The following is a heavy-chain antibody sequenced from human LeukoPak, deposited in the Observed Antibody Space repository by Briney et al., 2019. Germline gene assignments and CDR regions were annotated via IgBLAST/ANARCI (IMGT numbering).Heavy chain of an antibody. CDR3: ARDLQVVPYEHVYFDY. J-gene: IGHJ4*02. CDR2: INPNSGGT. Sequence: ASVKVSCKASGYTFTGYYIHWVRQAPGQGLEWMGWINPNSGGTNYAQKFQGRVTMTRNTSISTAYMELSRLRSDDTAVYYCARDLQVVPYEHVYFDYWGQGTLVTVSS. V-gene: IGHV1-2*02. CDR1: GYTFTGYY. D-gene: IGHD2-2*01.